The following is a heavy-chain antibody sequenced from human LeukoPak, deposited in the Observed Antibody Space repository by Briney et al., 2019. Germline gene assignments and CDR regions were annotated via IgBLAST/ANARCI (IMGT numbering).Heavy chain of an antibody. CDR3: ARHPYHYYGMDV. V-gene: IGHV4-59*08. CDR1: GGSISSYY. Sequence: PSETLSLTCTVSGGSISSYYWSWIRQPPGKGLEWIGYIYYSGSTNYNPSLKSRVTISVDTSKNQFSLKLSSVTAADTAVYYCARHPYHYYGMDVWGQGTTVTVSS. CDR2: IYYSGST. J-gene: IGHJ6*02.